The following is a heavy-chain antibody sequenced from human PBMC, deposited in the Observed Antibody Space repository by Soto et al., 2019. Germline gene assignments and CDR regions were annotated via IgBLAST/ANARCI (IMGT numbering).Heavy chain of an antibody. Sequence: QIQLVQSGPEVKKPGTSVKVSCKASAFTFTSSAVQWVRQARGQRLEWIGWIVVGSGNTNYAQKFQERVTITRDMSTSTAYMELSSLRSEDTAVYYCAAVPMGAAALDAFDIWGQGTMVTVSS. CDR3: AAVPMGAAALDAFDI. CDR2: IVVGSGNT. V-gene: IGHV1-58*01. CDR1: AFTFTSSA. D-gene: IGHD2-15*01. J-gene: IGHJ3*02.